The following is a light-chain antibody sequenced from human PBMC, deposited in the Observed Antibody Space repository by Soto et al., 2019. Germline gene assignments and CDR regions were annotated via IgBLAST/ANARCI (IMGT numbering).Light chain of an antibody. CDR1: QTVSRY. Sequence: EIVLTQSPATLSLSPGERATLSCRASQTVSRYLAWYQQKPGQAPRLLIYDATNRATGIPARFSGSGSGTDITLTISSLEPEDFAVYYCQQRYNPYTFGQGTKLEIK. V-gene: IGKV3-11*01. J-gene: IGKJ2*01. CDR3: QQRYNPYT. CDR2: DAT.